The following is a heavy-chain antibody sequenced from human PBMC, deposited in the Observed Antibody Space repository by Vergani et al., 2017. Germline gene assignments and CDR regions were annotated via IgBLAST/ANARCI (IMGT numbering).Heavy chain of an antibody. J-gene: IGHJ5*02. V-gene: IGHV1-69*18. CDR2: ITPIFGTE. CDR1: GGTFSSYA. CDR3: ARARSCSGGSCYSRWFDP. Sequence: QVQLVQSGAEVKKPGSSVKVSCKASGGTFSSYAISWVRQAPGKGLEWMGRITPIFGTENYAQKFQGRVTITADESTSTAYMELSSLRSEDTAVYSCARARSCSGGSCYSRWFDPWGQGTLVTVSS. D-gene: IGHD2-15*01.